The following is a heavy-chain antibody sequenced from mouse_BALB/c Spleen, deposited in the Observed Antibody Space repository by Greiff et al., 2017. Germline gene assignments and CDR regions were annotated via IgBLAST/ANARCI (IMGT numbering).Heavy chain of an antibody. D-gene: IGHD1-1*01. V-gene: IGHV5-9-4*01. CDR3: ARPTGLYAMDY. J-gene: IGHJ4*01. CDR2: ISSGGSYT. CDR1: GFTFSSYA. Sequence: EVKLVESGGGLVKPGGSLKLSCAASGFTFSSYAMSWVRQSPEKRLEWVAEISSGGSYTYYPDTVTGRFTISRDNAKNTLYLEMSSLRSEDTAMYYCARPTGLYAMDYWGQGTSVTVSS.